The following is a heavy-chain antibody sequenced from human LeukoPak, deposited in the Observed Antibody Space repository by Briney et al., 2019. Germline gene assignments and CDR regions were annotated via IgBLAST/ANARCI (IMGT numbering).Heavy chain of an antibody. CDR2: IYYSGST. CDR1: GGSISRYY. CDR3: ASYYYDSSGFGY. J-gene: IGHJ4*02. Sequence: SETLSLTCTVSGGSISRYYWRWLRQPPGKGLEWIGYIYYSGSTNYNPSLKSRVTISVDTSKNQFSLKLSSVTAADTAVYYCASYYYDSSGFGYWGQGTLVTVSS. D-gene: IGHD3-22*01. V-gene: IGHV4-59*01.